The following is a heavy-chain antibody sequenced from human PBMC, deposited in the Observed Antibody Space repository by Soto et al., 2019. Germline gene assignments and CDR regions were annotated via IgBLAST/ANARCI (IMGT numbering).Heavy chain of an antibody. CDR1: GFIFSNNG. CDR2: MPYDGSDT. D-gene: IGHD3-10*02. V-gene: IGHV3-30*02. J-gene: IGHJ4*02. Sequence: QVQPVESGGGVVQPGRSLRLSCVGSGFIFSNNGMHWVPQTPGKGLEWVAFMPYDGSDTFYADSVKGRFTIFRDNFKNALVLHMRNLRAEDTAMYYCTIVRVADSALDHWGQGSLVTVSS. CDR3: TIVRVADSALDH.